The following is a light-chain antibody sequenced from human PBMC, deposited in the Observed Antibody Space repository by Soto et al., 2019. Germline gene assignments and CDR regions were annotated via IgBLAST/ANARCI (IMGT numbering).Light chain of an antibody. J-gene: IGKJ1*01. Sequence: EIVLTQSPGTLSLSPGERATLSCRASQSVTTSYLAWYQQKPGQAPRLLMYGASSRATGVPDRFSGSGSGTDFTLTISRLEPEDFAMYYCQHYGSSPRFDQGTKVEIK. CDR3: QHYGSSPR. CDR2: GAS. V-gene: IGKV3-20*01. CDR1: QSVTTSY.